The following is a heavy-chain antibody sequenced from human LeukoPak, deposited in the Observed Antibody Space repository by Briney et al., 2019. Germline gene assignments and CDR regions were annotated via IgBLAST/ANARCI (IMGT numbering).Heavy chain of an antibody. CDR3: AKATFGGVIVDY. Sequence: ASVKVSCKASGYTFTSYGINWVRQATGQGLEWMGWMNPTSGNTGYAQTFQGRVTMTRNTSISTAYMELSSLRSEDTAVYYCAKATFGGVIVDYWGQGTLVTVSS. CDR2: MNPTSGNT. J-gene: IGHJ4*02. V-gene: IGHV1-8*02. D-gene: IGHD3-16*02. CDR1: GYTFTSYG.